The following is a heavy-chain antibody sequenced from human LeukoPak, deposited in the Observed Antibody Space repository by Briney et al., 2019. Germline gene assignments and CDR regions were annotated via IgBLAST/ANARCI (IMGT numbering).Heavy chain of an antibody. CDR2: IHHSGTI. CDR3: TREGLNDYNNPTDAFDI. D-gene: IGHD4-11*01. J-gene: IGHJ3*02. CDR1: GGSISSANW. V-gene: IGHV4-4*02. Sequence: SETLSLTCAVSGGSISSANWWSRVRQPPGKGLEWIGEIHHSGTITYNPSLKSRLTISVDKSKNQFSLTLNSVTAADTAVYFCTREGLNDYNNPTDAFDIWGQGTMVTVSS.